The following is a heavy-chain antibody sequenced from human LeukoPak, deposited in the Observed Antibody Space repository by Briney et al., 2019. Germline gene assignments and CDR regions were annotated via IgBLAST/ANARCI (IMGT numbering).Heavy chain of an antibody. D-gene: IGHD3-22*01. J-gene: IGHJ4*02. CDR3: AKDYYDSSGYYIFDY. Sequence: GGSLRLSCAASGLTFSSHWMHWVRQAPGKGLVWVSRITNDGSSTTYADSVKGRFTISRDNAKNSLYLQMNSLRAEDTALYYCAKDYYDSSGYYIFDYWGQGTLVTVSS. CDR1: GLTFSSHW. CDR2: ITNDGSST. V-gene: IGHV3-74*01.